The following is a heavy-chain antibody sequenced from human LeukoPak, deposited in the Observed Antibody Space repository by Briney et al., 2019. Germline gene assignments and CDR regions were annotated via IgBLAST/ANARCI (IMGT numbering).Heavy chain of an antibody. CDR1: GYTFTSYY. CDR2: INPSGGST. D-gene: IGHD3-22*01. Sequence: ASVKVSCKASGYTFTSYYMHWVRQAPGQGLEWMGIINPSGGSTSYAQKFQGRVTMTRDTSTSTVYMELSSLRSEDTAVYYCARGDYYESSGYYSAFDYWGQGTLVTVSS. CDR3: ARGDYYESSGYYSAFDY. J-gene: IGHJ4*02. V-gene: IGHV1-46*01.